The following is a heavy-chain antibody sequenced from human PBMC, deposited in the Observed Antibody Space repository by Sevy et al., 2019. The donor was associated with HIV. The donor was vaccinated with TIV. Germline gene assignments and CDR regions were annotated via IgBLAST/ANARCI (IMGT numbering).Heavy chain of an antibody. CDR2: IGGGGGGT. V-gene: IGHV3-23*01. CDR3: AKDQSTVTRDYFDY. Sequence: GSLRLSCAASGFSFSSFAMGWVRQAPGKGLEWVSTIGGGGGGTFYADSVKGRFTISRDNSKNMLYLQMNSLRDEDTAVYYCAKDQSTVTRDYFDYWGQGPLVTVSS. D-gene: IGHD4-17*01. CDR1: GFSFSSFA. J-gene: IGHJ4*02.